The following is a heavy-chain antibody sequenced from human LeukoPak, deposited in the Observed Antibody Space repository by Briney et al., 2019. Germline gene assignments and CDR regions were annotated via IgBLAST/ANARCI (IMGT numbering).Heavy chain of an antibody. Sequence: SETLSLTCTVSGGSISSGGYYWSWIRQHPGKGLEWIGYIYYSGSTYYTPSLKSRVTISVDTSKNQFSLTLSSVTAADTAVYYCARYGYGDYEIYYGMDVWGQGTTVTVSS. J-gene: IGHJ6*02. CDR2: IYYSGST. CDR1: GGSISSGGYY. D-gene: IGHD4-17*01. CDR3: ARYGYGDYEIYYGMDV. V-gene: IGHV4-31*03.